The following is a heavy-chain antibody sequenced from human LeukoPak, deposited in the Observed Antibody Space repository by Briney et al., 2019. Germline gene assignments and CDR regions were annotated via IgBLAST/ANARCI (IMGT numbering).Heavy chain of an antibody. D-gene: IGHD3-22*01. CDR2: IKQDGSEK. CDR1: GFTFSSYS. CDR3: ARFTSGDYYDSSGYYGY. V-gene: IGHV3-7*01. J-gene: IGHJ4*02. Sequence: GGSLRLSCAASGFTFSSYSMNWVRQAPGKGLEWVANIKQDGSEKYYVDSVKGRFTISRDNAKNSLYLQMNSLRAEDTAVYYCARFTSGDYYDSSGYYGYWGQGTLVTVSS.